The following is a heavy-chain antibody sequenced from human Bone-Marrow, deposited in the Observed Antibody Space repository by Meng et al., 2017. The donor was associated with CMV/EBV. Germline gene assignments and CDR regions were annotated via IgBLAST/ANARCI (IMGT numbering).Heavy chain of an antibody. Sequence: GSLRLSCAVYGGSFSGYYWSWIRQPPGKGLEWIGEINHSGSTNYNPSLKSRVTISVDTSKNQFSLKLSSVTAADTAVYYCARGIRNQYYYYYYGMDVWGQGTTVTVSS. D-gene: IGHD1-14*01. V-gene: IGHV4-34*01. CDR3: ARGIRNQYYYYYYGMDV. CDR2: INHSGST. CDR1: GGSFSGYY. J-gene: IGHJ6*02.